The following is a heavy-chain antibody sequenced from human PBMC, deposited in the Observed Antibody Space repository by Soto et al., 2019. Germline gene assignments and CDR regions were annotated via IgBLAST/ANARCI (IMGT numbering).Heavy chain of an antibody. V-gene: IGHV2-5*02. J-gene: IGHJ4*02. Sequence: QITLKESGLTLVKPTQTLTVTCTLSGVSLNTRGVGVAWIRQPPGEALEWLALVYWDDDKRYSPSLKCRLTITKDTSKNQVVFTMTNMDPVDTATYYCAHSQYYGTEGYRYFDSWGQGTLVTVSS. CDR3: AHSQYYGTEGYRYFDS. D-gene: IGHD3-10*01. CDR1: GVSLNTRGVG. CDR2: VYWDDDK.